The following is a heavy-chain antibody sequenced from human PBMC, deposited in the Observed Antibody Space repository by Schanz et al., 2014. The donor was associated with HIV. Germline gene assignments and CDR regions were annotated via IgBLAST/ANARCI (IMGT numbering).Heavy chain of an antibody. CDR3: ARGHTSGLFQGGPDS. D-gene: IGHD6-19*01. CDR1: GFTFSSYG. V-gene: IGHV3-33*01. Sequence: QVQLVESGGGVVQPGKSLRLSCVASGFTFSSYGMHWVRQAPGKGLEWVAVIWYDGSNKYYADSVKGRFTISKDNSKNTLYLQMNSLRAQDTAVYYCARGHTSGLFQGGPDSWGQGTLVTVSS. J-gene: IGHJ4*02. CDR2: IWYDGSNK.